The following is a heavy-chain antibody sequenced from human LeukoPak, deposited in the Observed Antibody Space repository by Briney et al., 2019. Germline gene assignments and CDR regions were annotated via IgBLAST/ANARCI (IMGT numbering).Heavy chain of an antibody. D-gene: IGHD2-15*01. CDR2: INHSGST. CDR1: GGSISSSGYY. Sequence: SETLSLTCTVSGGSISSSGYYWSWIRQPPGKGLEWIGEINHSGSTNYNPSLKSRVTISVDTSKNQFSLKLSSVTAADTAVYYCAREDCSGGSCYSGPSRYYFDYWGQGTLVTVSS. V-gene: IGHV4-39*07. J-gene: IGHJ4*02. CDR3: AREDCSGGSCYSGPSRYYFDY.